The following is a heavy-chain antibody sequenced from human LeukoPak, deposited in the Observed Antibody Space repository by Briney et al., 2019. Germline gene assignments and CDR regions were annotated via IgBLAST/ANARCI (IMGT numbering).Heavy chain of an antibody. D-gene: IGHD3-9*01. V-gene: IGHV3-9*01. CDR2: ISWNSGSI. Sequence: GRSLRLSCAASGFTFDDYAMHWVRQAPGKGLEWVSDISWNSGSIGYADSVKGRFTISRDNAKNSLYLQMNSLRAEDTALYYCAKGMTYFDWLTPLNYWGQGTLVTVSS. CDR3: AKGMTYFDWLTPLNY. J-gene: IGHJ4*02. CDR1: GFTFDDYA.